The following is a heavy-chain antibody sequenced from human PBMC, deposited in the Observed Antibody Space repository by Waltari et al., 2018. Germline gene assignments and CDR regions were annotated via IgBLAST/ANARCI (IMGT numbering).Heavy chain of an antibody. CDR1: GYAFTGYY. CDR3: ARVLDSSGYYYDY. CDR2: INPNSGGT. J-gene: IGHJ4*02. D-gene: IGHD3-22*01. Sequence: QVHLVHSRAEVTQPGASVKVSCKASGYAFTGYYMQWVRQAPGQGLEWMGRINPNSGGTNYAQKFQGRVTMTRATSISTAYMELSRLRSDETADYYCARVLDSSGYYYDYWGQGTLVTVSS. V-gene: IGHV1-2*06.